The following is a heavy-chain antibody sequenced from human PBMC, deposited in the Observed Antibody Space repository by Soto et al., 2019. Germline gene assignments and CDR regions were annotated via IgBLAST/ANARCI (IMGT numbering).Heavy chain of an antibody. J-gene: IGHJ5*02. CDR3: ARDYMPTVTTSRGSWFDP. CDR2: INPNSGGT. Sequence: WASVKVSCKASGYTFTGYYMHWVRQAPGQGLEWMGWINPNSGGTNYAQKFQGRVTMTRDTSISTAYMELSRLRSDDTAVYYCARDYMPTVTTSRGSWFDPWGQGTLVTVSS. D-gene: IGHD4-17*01. CDR1: GYTFTGYY. V-gene: IGHV1-2*02.